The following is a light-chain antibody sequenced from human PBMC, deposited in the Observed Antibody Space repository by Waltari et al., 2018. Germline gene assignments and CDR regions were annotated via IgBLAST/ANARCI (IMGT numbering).Light chain of an antibody. J-gene: IGLJ1*01. CDR2: DVS. Sequence: QSALTQPASVSGSPEQSITISCTGTSSDIGGDNFVSWYQQNPGKAPKLILFDVSDGPSVLSNRFSGSTSCNSASLTISWLQVDDEADYYCSSYTRSSSYVFGTETKVTVL. CDR1: SSDIGGDNF. V-gene: IGLV2-14*01. CDR3: SSYTRSSSYV.